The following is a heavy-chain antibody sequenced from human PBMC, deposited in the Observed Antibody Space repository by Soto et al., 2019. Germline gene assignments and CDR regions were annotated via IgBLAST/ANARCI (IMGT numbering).Heavy chain of an antibody. Sequence: GGSLRLSCAASGFTFSSYAMSWVRQAPGKGLEWVSGISGSGGSTYYADSVKGRFTVSRDNSKNTLYLQMNSLRADDTAVYYCAKAVAVTASRWGQGTMVTVSS. CDR3: AKAVAVTASR. V-gene: IGHV3-23*01. D-gene: IGHD2-21*02. J-gene: IGHJ3*01. CDR2: ISGSGGST. CDR1: GFTFSSYA.